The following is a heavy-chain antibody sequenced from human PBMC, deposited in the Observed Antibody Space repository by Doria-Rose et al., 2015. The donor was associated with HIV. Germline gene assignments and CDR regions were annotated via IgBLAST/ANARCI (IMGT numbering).Heavy chain of an antibody. CDR1: GVSLSSPGMG. V-gene: IGHV2-26*01. J-gene: IGHJ4*02. CDR2: ILSDDER. CDR3: ARIKSSRWYHKYYFDF. D-gene: IGHD6-13*01. Sequence: QVTLKESGPVLAKPTETLTLTCTVSGVSLSSPGMGVSWIRQPPGKALEWLANILSDDERSYNTSLKSRLTISRGTSKSQVVLTMTDMDPVDTATYYCARIKSSRWYHKYYFDFWGQGTLVIVSA.